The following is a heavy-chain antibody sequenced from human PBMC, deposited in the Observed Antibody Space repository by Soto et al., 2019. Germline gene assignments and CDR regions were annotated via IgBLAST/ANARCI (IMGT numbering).Heavy chain of an antibody. D-gene: IGHD5-18*01. J-gene: IGHJ6*02. CDR3: ARPGHSYGPTRAYYYYGMDV. Sequence: GGSLRLSCAASGFTFSSYAMHWVRQAPGKGLEWVAVISYDGSNKYYADSVKGRFTVSRDNSKNTLYLQMNSLRAEDTAVYYSARPGHSYGPTRAYYYYGMDVWGQGTTVTVSS. CDR2: ISYDGSNK. CDR1: GFTFSSYA. V-gene: IGHV3-30-3*01.